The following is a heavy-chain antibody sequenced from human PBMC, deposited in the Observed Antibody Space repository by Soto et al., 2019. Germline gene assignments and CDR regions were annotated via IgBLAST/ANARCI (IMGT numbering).Heavy chain of an antibody. J-gene: IGHJ4*02. Sequence: PGESLKISCKGSGYSFTSYWIGWVRQMPGKGLEWMGIIYPGDSDTRYSPSFQGQVTISADKSISTAYLQWSSLKASDTAMCCCARWLGGHCYLFSFWSQRTLDTVSS. D-gene: IGHD2-21*01. CDR2: IYPGDSDT. CDR3: ARWLGGHCYLFSF. V-gene: IGHV5-51*01. CDR1: GYSFTSYW.